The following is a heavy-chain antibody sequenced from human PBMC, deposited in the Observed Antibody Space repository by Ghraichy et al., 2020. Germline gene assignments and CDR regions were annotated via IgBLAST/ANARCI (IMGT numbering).Heavy chain of an antibody. CDR2: ISSSSSYI. J-gene: IGHJ5*02. CDR1: GFTFSSYS. CDR3: ASLGYCSSTSCYGGGWFDP. Sequence: GGSLRLSCAASGFTFSSYSMNWVRQALGKGLEWVSSISSSSSYIYYADSVKGRFTISRDNAKNSLYLQMNSLRAEDTAVYYCASLGYCSSTSCYGGGWFDPWGQGTLVTVSS. D-gene: IGHD2-2*01. V-gene: IGHV3-21*01.